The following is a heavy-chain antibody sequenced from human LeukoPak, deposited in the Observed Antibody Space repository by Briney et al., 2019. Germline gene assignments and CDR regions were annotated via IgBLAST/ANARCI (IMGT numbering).Heavy chain of an antibody. CDR2: ISSSSFKI. CDR3: VRDPSYGSSWYYYMDV. Sequence: GGSLRLSCAASEFTFVRYAMNWVRQAPGKGLEWVSYISSSSFKIGYADSVQGRFTISRDNSKNSLYLQMDSLRVEDTAVYYCVRDPSYGSSWYYYMDVWGKGTTVTVSS. V-gene: IGHV3-48*04. CDR1: EFTFVRYA. D-gene: IGHD6-13*01. J-gene: IGHJ6*03.